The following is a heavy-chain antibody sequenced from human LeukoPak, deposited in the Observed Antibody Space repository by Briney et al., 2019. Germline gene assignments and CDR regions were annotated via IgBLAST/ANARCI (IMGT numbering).Heavy chain of an antibody. CDR2: ISGSGAST. CDR3: AKFDTGALDAFDI. V-gene: IGHV3-23*01. Sequence: PGGSLRLSCPASGFTFSSYPMSWVRQAPGKGLEWVSTISGSGASTYYTDSVKGRFTISRDNSQQSLYLQMNSLRAQDTAVYYCAKFDTGALDAFDIWGQGTMVSVSS. D-gene: IGHD2-8*02. J-gene: IGHJ3*02. CDR1: GFTFSSYP.